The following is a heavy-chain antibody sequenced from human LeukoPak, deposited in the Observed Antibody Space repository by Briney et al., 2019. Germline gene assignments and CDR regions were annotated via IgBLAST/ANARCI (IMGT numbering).Heavy chain of an antibody. Sequence: PGRSLRLSCAASGFTFSSYGMHWVRQAPGKGLEWVAVISYDGSNKYYADSVKGRFTISRDNSKNTLYLQMNSLRAEDTAVYYCAKDRWYYGSGNDYWGQGTLVTVSS. V-gene: IGHV3-30*18. CDR3: AKDRWYYGSGNDY. D-gene: IGHD3-10*01. J-gene: IGHJ4*02. CDR2: ISYDGSNK. CDR1: GFTFSSYG.